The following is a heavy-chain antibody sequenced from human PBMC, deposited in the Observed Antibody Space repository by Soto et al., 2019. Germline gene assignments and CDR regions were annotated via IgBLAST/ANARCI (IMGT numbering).Heavy chain of an antibody. CDR1: GGSFTEFS. V-gene: IGHV4-34*01. CDR3: ARGRVVVGAYYYYYMDV. Sequence: SETLSLTCAVYGGSFTEFSLTWIRQPPGKGLQWIGETSHIGGSHYNPSLKGRVTISIDTSKNQFSLKLTSVTAADTAVHYCARGRVVVGAYYYYYMDVWGKGTTVTVSS. CDR2: TSHIGGS. J-gene: IGHJ6*03. D-gene: IGHD2-2*01.